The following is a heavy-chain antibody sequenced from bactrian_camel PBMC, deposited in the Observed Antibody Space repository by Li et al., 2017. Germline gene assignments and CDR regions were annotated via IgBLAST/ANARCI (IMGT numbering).Heavy chain of an antibody. CDR3: AAADANMGGSWFSPTDYIY. J-gene: IGHJ4*01. CDR2: IDRVGRT. D-gene: IGHD6*01. V-gene: IGHV3S55*01. Sequence: QVQLVESGGGSVQAGGSLTLSCAASDYPWGNNCMGWFRQSPGKEREGVAMIDRVGRTECSNSVWGRFTISIDNDRNTLYIQMDNLKPEDAAMYYCAAADANMGGSWFSPTDYIYWGQGTQVTVS. CDR1: DYPWGNNC.